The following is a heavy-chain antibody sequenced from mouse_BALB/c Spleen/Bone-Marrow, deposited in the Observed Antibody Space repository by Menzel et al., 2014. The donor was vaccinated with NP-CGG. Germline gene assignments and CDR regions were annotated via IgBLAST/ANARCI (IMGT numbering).Heavy chain of an antibody. J-gene: IGHJ4*01. CDR3: ARSEGIYCYGSSYAMDY. V-gene: IGHV1S34*01. D-gene: IGHD1-1*01. CDR1: DYSFTDYY. CDR2: ISCYNGAT. Sequence: LVKTGASVKISCKASDYSFTDYYMHWVKQTHGKSLEWIGYISCYNGATSCNQKFKGKATFTVDTSSSTAYMQFSSLTSEDSAVYYCARSEGIYCYGSSYAMDYWGQGTSVTVSS.